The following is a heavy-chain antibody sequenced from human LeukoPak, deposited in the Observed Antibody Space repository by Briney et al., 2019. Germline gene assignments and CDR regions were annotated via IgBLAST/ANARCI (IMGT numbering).Heavy chain of an antibody. D-gene: IGHD5-12*01. CDR3: ARGPSGYHNT. V-gene: IGHV3-7*01. CDR2: IKKDGSEK. CDR1: GFTFSSHW. Sequence: GGSLRLSCAASGFTFSSHWMSWVRQAPGKGMEWVANIKKDGSEKYYVDAVKGRFTISRDNAKTSLYLQMNSLRAEDTAVYYCARGPSGYHNTGGQGTLVTVSS. J-gene: IGHJ4*02.